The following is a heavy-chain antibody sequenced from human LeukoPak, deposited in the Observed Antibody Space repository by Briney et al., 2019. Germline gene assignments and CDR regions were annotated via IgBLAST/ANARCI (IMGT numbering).Heavy chain of an antibody. D-gene: IGHD6-19*01. CDR3: ASLIAVAWPFDY. V-gene: IGHV3-7*01. CDR2: IKQGGSEK. CDR1: GFTFSSYW. J-gene: IGHJ4*02. Sequence: GGSLRLSCAASGFTFSSYWMSWVRQAPGKGLEWVANIKQGGSEKYYVDSVKGRFTISRDNAKNSLYLQMNSLRAEDTAVYYCASLIAVAWPFDYWGQGTLVTVSS.